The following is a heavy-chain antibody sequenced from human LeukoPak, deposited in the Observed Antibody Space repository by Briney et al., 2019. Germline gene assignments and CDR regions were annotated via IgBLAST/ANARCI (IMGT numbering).Heavy chain of an antibody. Sequence: GGSLILSCAASGFTFSTHWMNWVRQAPGKGLVWVSRINGDGSSTSYADSVKGRFTISRDNAKKTLFLQMNSLRAEDTALYYCARGYLYDSSGFDYWGQGTLVTVSS. J-gene: IGHJ4*02. CDR1: GFTFSTHW. V-gene: IGHV3-74*01. D-gene: IGHD3-22*01. CDR3: ARGYLYDSSGFDY. CDR2: INGDGSST.